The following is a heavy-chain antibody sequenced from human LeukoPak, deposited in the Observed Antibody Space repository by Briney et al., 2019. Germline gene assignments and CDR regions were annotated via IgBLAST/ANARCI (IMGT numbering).Heavy chain of an antibody. CDR3: ARGLGDYNTDWFPVSGY. CDR1: GFTFTSYD. J-gene: IGHJ4*02. CDR2: MNPGSGDT. D-gene: IGHD3-9*01. Sequence: ASVKVSCKASGFTFTSYDFNWVRQATGQGLEWMGWMNPGSGDTAYAQKFQGRVTMTRDTSMSTAYMELNSLGSEDTAIYYCARGLGDYNTDWFPVSGYWGQGTPVTVSS. V-gene: IGHV1-8*02.